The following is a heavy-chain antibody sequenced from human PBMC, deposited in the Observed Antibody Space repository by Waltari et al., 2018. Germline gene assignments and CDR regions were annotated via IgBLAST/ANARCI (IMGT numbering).Heavy chain of an antibody. D-gene: IGHD1-26*01. CDR1: GFTFSSYA. V-gene: IGHV3-23*01. J-gene: IGHJ4*02. CDR3: ARGGGVGRGFDY. CDR2: ISGSGAST. Sequence: EVQLLESGGGLVQPGGSLRLYCAASGFTFSSYAMNWVRQAPGKGLEWVSFISGSGASTYYADSVKGRFAISRDNSKNTLFLQMISLRAEDTAVYYCARGGGVGRGFDYWGQGTLVTVSS.